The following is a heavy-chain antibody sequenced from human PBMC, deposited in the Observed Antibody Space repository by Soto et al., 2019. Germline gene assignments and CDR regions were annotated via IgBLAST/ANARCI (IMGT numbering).Heavy chain of an antibody. J-gene: IGHJ6*03. CDR1: GFTFSNYW. CDR3: ARGDCVGGTCYSSAGSFYYYMDV. CDR2: INSDGSVS. Sequence: EVQLVESGGGLVQPGGSLRLSCAASGFTFSNYWMYWVRQAPGKGLVWVSRINSDGSVSSYADSVKGRLTISRDNVKNTLYLQMDGLRAEDTAVYYCARGDCVGGTCYSSAGSFYYYMDVWGKGTTVTVFS. V-gene: IGHV3-74*01. D-gene: IGHD2-15*01.